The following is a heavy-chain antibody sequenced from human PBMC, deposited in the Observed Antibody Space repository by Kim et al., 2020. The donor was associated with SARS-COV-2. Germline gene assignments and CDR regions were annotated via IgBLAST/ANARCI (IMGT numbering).Heavy chain of an antibody. CDR1: GLTISNYP. J-gene: IGHJ5*02. CDR2: ISGSGTIT. D-gene: IGHD3-10*01. Sequence: GGSLRLSCVASGLTISNYPMSWVRQAPGKGLEGVSGISGSGTITYYADSVKGRFTISRDKSRNTLYLHLNSLRAEDTAIYYCANLVIRGGDEFDPWGQGT. V-gene: IGHV3-23*01. CDR3: ANLVIRGGDEFDP.